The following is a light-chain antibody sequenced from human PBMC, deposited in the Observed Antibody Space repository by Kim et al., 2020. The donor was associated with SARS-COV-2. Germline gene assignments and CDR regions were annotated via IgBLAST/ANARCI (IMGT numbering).Light chain of an antibody. CDR3: GTWDSSLNAVV. CDR1: SSNIGNNY. V-gene: IGLV1-51*01. Sequence: GQKVTISCAGSSSNIGNNYVSWYQNLPGTAPKRLIYDNNERPSSIPDRFSGSKSGTSATLGITGLQTGDEADYYCGTWDSSLNAVVLGGGTQLTVL. J-gene: IGLJ2*01. CDR2: DNN.